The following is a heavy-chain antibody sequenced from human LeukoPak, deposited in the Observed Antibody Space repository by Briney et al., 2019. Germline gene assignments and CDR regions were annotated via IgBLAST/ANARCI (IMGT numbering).Heavy chain of an antibody. CDR1: GFTFGDYA. Sequence: GGSLRLSCTASGFTFGDYAMTWVRQAPGKGLEWVAFIRYDGSSKYYVDSVKGRFTISRDNAKNTLYLQMNSLRAEDTAVYYCATLPYSSGWWVDYWGQGTLVTVSS. CDR2: IRYDGSSK. D-gene: IGHD6-19*01. J-gene: IGHJ4*02. CDR3: ATLPYSSGWWVDY. V-gene: IGHV3-30*02.